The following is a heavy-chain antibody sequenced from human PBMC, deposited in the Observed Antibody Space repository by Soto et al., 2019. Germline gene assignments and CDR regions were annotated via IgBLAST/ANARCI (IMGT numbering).Heavy chain of an antibody. Sequence: GESLKISCKGSGYSFTSYWIGWVRQMPGKGLEWMGIIYPGDSDTRYSPSFQGQVTISADKSISTAYLQWSSLKASDTAMYYCARQPTANYDILTGYYLDYYGMDVWDQGTTVTVSS. CDR3: ARQPTANYDILTGYYLDYYGMDV. CDR1: GYSFTSYW. CDR2: IYPGDSDT. D-gene: IGHD3-9*01. V-gene: IGHV5-51*01. J-gene: IGHJ6*02.